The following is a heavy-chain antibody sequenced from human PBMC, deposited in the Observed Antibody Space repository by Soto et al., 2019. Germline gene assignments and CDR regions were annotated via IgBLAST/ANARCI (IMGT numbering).Heavy chain of an antibody. J-gene: IGHJ6*02. CDR3: AKDEDGGFYYHYRMDV. CDR2: ISGSGGST. V-gene: IGHV3-23*01. CDR1: GFTFSSYA. Sequence: PGGSLRLSCAASGFTFSSYAMSWVRQAPGKGLEWVSAISGSGGSTYYADSVKGRFTISRDNSKNTLYLQMNSLRAEDTAVYYCAKDEDGGFYYHYRMDVWGQGTKVTVAS. D-gene: IGHD3-16*01.